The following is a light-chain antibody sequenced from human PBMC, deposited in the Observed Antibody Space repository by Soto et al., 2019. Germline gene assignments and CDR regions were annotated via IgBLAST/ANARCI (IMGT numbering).Light chain of an antibody. CDR1: SSDAGGYNY. CDR2: EVN. V-gene: IGLV2-8*01. CDR3: SSYAGSSNV. J-gene: IGLJ1*01. Sequence: QSVLTQPSSASGSPGQSVAISCTGTSSDAGGYNYVSWYQQHPGKAPKLMIYEVNKRPSGVPDRFSGSKSGNTASLTVSGLQAEDEADYYCSSYAGSSNVFGTGTKATVL.